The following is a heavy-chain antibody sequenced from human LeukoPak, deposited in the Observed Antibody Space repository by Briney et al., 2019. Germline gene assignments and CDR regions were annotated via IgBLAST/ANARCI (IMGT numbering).Heavy chain of an antibody. Sequence: NTGESLKISCKGSGYSFTSYWIGWVRQMPGKGLEWMGIIYPGDSDTRYSPSFQGQVTISADKSISTAYLQWSSLKASDTAMYYCARLEGSGYSGYEGVNWFDPWGQGTLVTVSS. CDR1: GYSFTSYW. D-gene: IGHD5-12*01. CDR2: IYPGDSDT. V-gene: IGHV5-51*01. CDR3: ARLEGSGYSGYEGVNWFDP. J-gene: IGHJ5*02.